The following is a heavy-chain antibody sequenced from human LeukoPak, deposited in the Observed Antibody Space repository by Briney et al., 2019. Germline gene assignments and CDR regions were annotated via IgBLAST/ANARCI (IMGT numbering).Heavy chain of an antibody. CDR1: GGSISSSSYF. D-gene: IGHD2-2*01. V-gene: IGHV4-39*07. CDR2: IYYSGST. J-gene: IGHJ5*02. CDR3: ARDHFRVGCSTTSCYGVDP. Sequence: SETLSLTCTVSGGSISSSSYFWAWIRQPPGMGLEWIGNIYYSGSTYYNPSLQSRVTISVDTSKNQFSLKLNSVTAADTAVYYCARDHFRVGCSTTSCYGVDPCGQGTLVTVSS.